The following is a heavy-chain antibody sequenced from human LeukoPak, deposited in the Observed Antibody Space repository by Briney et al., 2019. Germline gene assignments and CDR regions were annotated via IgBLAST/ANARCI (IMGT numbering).Heavy chain of an antibody. J-gene: IGHJ5*02. V-gene: IGHV1-2*02. CDR3: ARANMHDCSGGSCYGHWFDP. CDR2: INPNSGGT. Sequence: GASVKVSCKASGYTFTGYYMHWVRQAPGQGLAWMGWINPNSGGTNYSQKFQGRVTMTRDTSISTAYMELSRLRSDDTAVYYCARANMHDCSGGSCYGHWFDPWGQGTLVTVSS. CDR1: GYTFTGYY. D-gene: IGHD2-15*01.